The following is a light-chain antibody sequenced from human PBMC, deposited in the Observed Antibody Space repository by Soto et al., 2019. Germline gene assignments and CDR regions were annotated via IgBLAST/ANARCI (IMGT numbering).Light chain of an antibody. CDR3: SSYTSSSTLV. CDR1: SSDVGGYNY. J-gene: IGLJ2*01. Sequence: QSALTQPASGSGSPGQSITISCTGTSSDVGGYNYVSWYQQHPGKAPKFMIYDVSNRPSGVSNRFSGSKSGNTASLTISGLQAEDEADYYCSSYTSSSTLVFGGGTKVTVL. CDR2: DVS. V-gene: IGLV2-14*01.